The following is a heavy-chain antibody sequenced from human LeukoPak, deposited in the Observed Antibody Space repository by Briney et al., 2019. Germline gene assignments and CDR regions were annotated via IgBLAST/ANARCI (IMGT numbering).Heavy chain of an antibody. CDR2: INHSGGT. Sequence: SETLSLTCTVSGGSISSYYWSWIRQPPGKGLEWIGEINHSGGTNYNPSLKSRVTISVDTSKNQFSLKLSSVTAADTAVYYCARGTQLVHWGQGTLVTVSS. CDR3: ARGTQLVH. V-gene: IGHV4-34*01. D-gene: IGHD6-6*01. CDR1: GGSISSYY. J-gene: IGHJ4*02.